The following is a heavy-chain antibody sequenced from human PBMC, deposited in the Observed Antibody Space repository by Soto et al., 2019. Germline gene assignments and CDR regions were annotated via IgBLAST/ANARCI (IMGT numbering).Heavy chain of an antibody. D-gene: IGHD1-1*01. CDR3: ARGRNWNDGDYYYGMDV. CDR1: GGSISSSSYY. Sequence: PSETLSLTCTVSGGSISSSSYYWGWIRQPPGKGLEWIGSIYYSGSTYYNPSLKSRVTISVDTSKNQFSLKLSSVTAADTAVYYCARGRNWNDGDYYYGMDVWGQGTTVTVSS. J-gene: IGHJ6*02. V-gene: IGHV4-39*01. CDR2: IYYSGST.